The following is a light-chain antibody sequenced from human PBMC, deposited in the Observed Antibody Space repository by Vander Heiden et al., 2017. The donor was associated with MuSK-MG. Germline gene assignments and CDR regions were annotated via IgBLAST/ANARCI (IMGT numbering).Light chain of an antibody. CDR2: DAS. J-gene: IGKJ4*01. CDR1: QDISKY. Sequence: DVQMTQSPSSLSASVGDRVTITCPASQDISKYLHWYQQKLGKAPKLLIYDASNLETGVPSRFSGSGSGTEFTFTISSLQPEDFATYFCQQYATVGPTCGAGTKVEIK. CDR3: QQYATVGPT. V-gene: IGKV1-33*01.